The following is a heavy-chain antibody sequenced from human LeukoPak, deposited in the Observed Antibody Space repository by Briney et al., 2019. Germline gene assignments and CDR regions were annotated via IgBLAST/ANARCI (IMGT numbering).Heavy chain of an antibody. Sequence: SETLSLTCTVSGVSISSYYWSWIRQPAGKGLEWIGRIYTSGSTNYNPSLKSRVTMSVDTSKNQFSLKLSSVTAADTAVYYCAREQGFTYYYGSGSYFGVDIWGQGTMVTVSS. CDR3: AREQGFTYYYGSGSYFGVDI. CDR2: IYTSGST. D-gene: IGHD3-10*01. J-gene: IGHJ3*02. V-gene: IGHV4-4*07. CDR1: GVSISSYY.